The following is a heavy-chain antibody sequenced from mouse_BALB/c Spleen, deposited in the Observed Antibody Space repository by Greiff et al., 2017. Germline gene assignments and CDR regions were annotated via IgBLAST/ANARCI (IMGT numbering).Heavy chain of an antibody. CDR1: GYTFTSYY. J-gene: IGHJ1*01. CDR3: TRGYRDWYFDV. D-gene: IGHD2-14*01. V-gene: IGHV1S81*02. CDR2: INPSNGGT. Sequence: VQLQESGAELVKPGASVKLSCKASGYTFTSYYMYWVKQRPGQGLEWIGEINPSNGGTNFNEKFKSKATLTVDKSSSTAYMQLSSLTSEDSAVYYCTRGYRDWYFDVWGAGTTVTVSS.